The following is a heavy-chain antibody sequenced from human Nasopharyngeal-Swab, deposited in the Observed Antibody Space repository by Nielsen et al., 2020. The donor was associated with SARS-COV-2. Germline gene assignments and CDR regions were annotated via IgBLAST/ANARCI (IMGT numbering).Heavy chain of an antibody. Sequence: SVKVSCKASGGTFSSYAISWVRQAPGQGLEWMGGIIPTFGTANYAQKFQGRVTITADESTSTAYMELSSLRSEDTAVYYCVRGGWKRYYYYYYMDVWGKGTTVTVSS. J-gene: IGHJ6*03. CDR3: VRGGWKRYYYYYYMDV. CDR1: GGTFSSYA. V-gene: IGHV1-69*13. CDR2: IIPTFGTA. D-gene: IGHD6-19*01.